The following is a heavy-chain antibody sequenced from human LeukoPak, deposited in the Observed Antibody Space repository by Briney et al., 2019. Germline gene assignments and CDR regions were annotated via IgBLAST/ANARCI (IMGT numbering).Heavy chain of an antibody. CDR1: GGSISSGSYY. CDR3: ARDGHYDSSGYFFGY. CDR2: IYTSGST. Sequence: SETLSLTXSVSGGSISSGSYYWTWIRQPAGKALEWIGRIYTSGSTNYNPSLKSRVTISVDTPKNQFSLRLSSVTAADTAVYYCARDGHYDSSGYFFGYWGQGTLVTVSS. D-gene: IGHD3-22*01. J-gene: IGHJ4*02. V-gene: IGHV4-61*02.